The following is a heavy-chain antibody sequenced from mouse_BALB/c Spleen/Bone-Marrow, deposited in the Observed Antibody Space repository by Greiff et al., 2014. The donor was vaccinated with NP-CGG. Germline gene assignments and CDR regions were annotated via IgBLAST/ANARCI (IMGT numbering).Heavy chain of an antibody. CDR2: IDPANGNT. CDR3: AAYYYGSSQFAY. CDR1: GFNIKDTY. D-gene: IGHD1-1*01. J-gene: IGHJ3*01. Sequence: VQLQQSGAELVKPGASVKLSCTASGFNIKDTYMHWVKQRPEQGLEWIGRIDPANGNTKYDPKFQGKATITADTSSNTAYLQLSSLTFEDTAVYYCAAYYYGSSQFAYWGQGTLVTVFA. V-gene: IGHV14-3*02.